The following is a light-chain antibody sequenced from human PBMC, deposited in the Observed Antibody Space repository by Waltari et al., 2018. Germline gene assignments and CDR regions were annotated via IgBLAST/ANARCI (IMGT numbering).Light chain of an antibody. V-gene: IGKV4-1*01. CDR1: QSVLYSSNNKNF. J-gene: IGKJ1*01. CDR3: QQYYSTPVA. Sequence: DIVMTQSPDSLAVSLGERATINCKSSQSVLYSSNNKNFLAWYQQKPGQPPKLIIYWASTRKSGVPDRFSGGGSGTDFTLTISSLQAEDVAVYYCQQYYSTPVAFGQGTKVEIK. CDR2: WAS.